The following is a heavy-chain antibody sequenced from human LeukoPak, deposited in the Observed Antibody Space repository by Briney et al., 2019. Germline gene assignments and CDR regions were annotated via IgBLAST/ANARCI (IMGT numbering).Heavy chain of an antibody. D-gene: IGHD3-10*01. CDR3: AKGRRSTTMVRGVIAHFDY. Sequence: GGSLRLSCAASGFTFSSYAMSWVRQAPGKGLEWVSAISGSGGSTYYADSVKGRFTISRDNSKNTLYLQMNSLRAEGTAVYYCAKGRRSTTMVRGVIAHFDYWGQGTLVTVSS. J-gene: IGHJ4*02. CDR1: GFTFSSYA. V-gene: IGHV3-23*01. CDR2: ISGSGGST.